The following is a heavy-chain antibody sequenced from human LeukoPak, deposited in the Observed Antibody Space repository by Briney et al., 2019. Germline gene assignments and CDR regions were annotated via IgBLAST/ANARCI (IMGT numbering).Heavy chain of an antibody. CDR3: ARDYGDYSYYFDY. CDR2: INSDGSST. V-gene: IGHV3-74*01. J-gene: IGHJ4*02. Sequence: GGSLRLSCAASGFTFSSYWMHLVRQAPGKGLVWVSRINSDGSSTSYADSVKGRFTISRDNAKNTLYLQMNSLRAEDTAVYYCARDYGDYSYYFDYWGQGTLVTVSS. CDR1: GFTFSSYW. D-gene: IGHD4-17*01.